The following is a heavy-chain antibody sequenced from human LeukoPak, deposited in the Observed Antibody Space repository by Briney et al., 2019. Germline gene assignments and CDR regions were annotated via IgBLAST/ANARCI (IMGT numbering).Heavy chain of an antibody. CDR2: ISSSTTYI. Sequence: GGSLRLSCAASGFTFSSYTMNWVRQAPGKGLEWVSSISSSTTYIYYADSVKGRFTISRDNAKNSLYLQMNSLRAEDTAVYYCARDKGDYVWGSYRLFDPWGQGTLVTVSS. D-gene: IGHD3-16*02. CDR3: ARDKGDYVWGSYRLFDP. V-gene: IGHV3-21*04. CDR1: GFTFSSYT. J-gene: IGHJ5*02.